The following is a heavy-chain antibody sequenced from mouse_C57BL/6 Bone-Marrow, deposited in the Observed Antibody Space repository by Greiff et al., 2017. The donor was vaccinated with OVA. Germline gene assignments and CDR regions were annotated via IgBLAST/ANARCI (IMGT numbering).Heavy chain of an antibody. Sequence: EVKLEESGAELVRPGSSVKMSCKTSGYTFTSYGINWVKQRPGQGLEWIGYIYIGNGYTEYNEKFKGKATLTSDTSSSTAYMQLSSLTSEDSAIYFCARGYYGSSYVRYFDVWGTGTTVTVSS. CDR3: ARGYYGSSYVRYFDV. D-gene: IGHD1-1*01. V-gene: IGHV1-58*01. CDR1: GYTFTSYG. J-gene: IGHJ1*03. CDR2: IYIGNGYT.